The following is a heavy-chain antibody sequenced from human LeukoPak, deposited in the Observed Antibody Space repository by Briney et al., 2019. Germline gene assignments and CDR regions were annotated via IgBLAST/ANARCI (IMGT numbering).Heavy chain of an antibody. CDR3: ARVSLSGSYWGY. V-gene: IGHV4-39*07. CDR1: GGSISSSSYY. CDR2: IYYSGST. J-gene: IGHJ4*02. Sequence: SETLSLACTVSGGSISSSSYYWGWIRQPPGKGLEWIGSIYYSGSTYYNPSLKSRVTISVDTSKNQFSLKLSSVTAADTAVYYCARVSLSGSYWGYWGQGTLVTVSS. D-gene: IGHD1-26*01.